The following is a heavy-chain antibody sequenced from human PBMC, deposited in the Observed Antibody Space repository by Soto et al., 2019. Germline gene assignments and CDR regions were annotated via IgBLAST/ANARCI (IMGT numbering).Heavy chain of an antibody. Sequence: QVHLVASGGGVVQPGKSLRLSCVASGFTFSTYGMHWVRQAPGKGLEWVTVISYDGSHTHYADSVRGRFTISRDNSGNTLSLQMDSLRAEDTAVYYCAKGRRYCSGISVYYFDFWGQGTLVTVSS. J-gene: IGHJ4*02. CDR1: GFTFSTYG. CDR3: AKGRRYCSGISVYYFDF. V-gene: IGHV3-30*18. D-gene: IGHD3-10*02. CDR2: ISYDGSHT.